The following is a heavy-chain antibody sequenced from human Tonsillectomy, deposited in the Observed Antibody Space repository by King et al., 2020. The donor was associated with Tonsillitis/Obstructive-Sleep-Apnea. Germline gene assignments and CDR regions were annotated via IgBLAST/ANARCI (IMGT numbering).Heavy chain of an antibody. J-gene: IGHJ4*02. Sequence: VQLQESGPGLVKPSQTLSLTCTVSGGSIGSGNYYWTWIRQHPGKGLEWIGYIYYSGNTYYNPSLKSRVTISVDTSKNQFSLNLTSATAADTAVFYCARDVDGTFVDYWGQGALVTVSS. D-gene: IGHD5-24*01. CDR3: ARDVDGTFVDY. CDR1: GGSIGSGNYY. CDR2: IYYSGNT. V-gene: IGHV4-31*03.